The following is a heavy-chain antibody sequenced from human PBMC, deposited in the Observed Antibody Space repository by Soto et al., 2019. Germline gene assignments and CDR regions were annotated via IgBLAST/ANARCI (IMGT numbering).Heavy chain of an antibody. D-gene: IGHD2-2*01. CDR3: AKAPTPIVVIPAAIGLCYFEL. CDR1: GGTFSSYA. CDR2: IITIFDTA. Sequence: WASVKVSCQASGGTFSSYAISWVRQAPGQGLEWMGGIITIFDTANYAQKFQGRDTLTADESTSTAYMELSSLRSEDTAVYYCAKAPTPIVVIPAAIGLCYFELWGRGTLVTVSS. J-gene: IGHJ2*01. V-gene: IGHV1-69*13.